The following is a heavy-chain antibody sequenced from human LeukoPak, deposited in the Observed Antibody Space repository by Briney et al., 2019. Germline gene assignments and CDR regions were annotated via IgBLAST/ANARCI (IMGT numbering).Heavy chain of an antibody. D-gene: IGHD3-10*01. CDR3: ARAIVRGNTCPTYY. Sequence: ASVKVSCKASGYTFTGYYMHWVRQAPGQGLEWMGWINPNSGGTNYAQKFQGRVTMTRDTSISTAYMELSRLRSDDTAVYYCARAIVRGNTCPTYYWGQGTLVTVSS. CDR2: INPNSGGT. CDR1: GYTFTGYY. V-gene: IGHV1-2*02. J-gene: IGHJ4*02.